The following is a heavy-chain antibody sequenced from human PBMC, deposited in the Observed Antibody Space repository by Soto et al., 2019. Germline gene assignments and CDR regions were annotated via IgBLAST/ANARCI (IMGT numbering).Heavy chain of an antibody. D-gene: IGHD3-10*01. V-gene: IGHV5-51*01. CDR2: IYPGDSDT. CDR1: GYSFTSYW. J-gene: IGHJ6*02. Sequence: PGESLKISCKGSGYSFTSYWIGWVRQMPGKGLEWMGIIYPGDSDTRYSPSFQGQVTISADKSISTAYLQWSSLKASDTAMYYCARQGSVRGVISIYYYYGMDVRGQGTTVTVSS. CDR3: ARQGSVRGVISIYYYYGMDV.